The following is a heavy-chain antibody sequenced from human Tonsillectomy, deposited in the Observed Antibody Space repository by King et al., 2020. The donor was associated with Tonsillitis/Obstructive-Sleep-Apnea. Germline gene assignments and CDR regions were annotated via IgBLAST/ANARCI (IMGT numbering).Heavy chain of an antibody. CDR3: GTDSRGRRDAFDI. J-gene: IGHJ3*02. V-gene: IGHV4-31*03. D-gene: IGHD3-22*01. CDR1: GGYISSGAYY. CDR2: IYYSGST. Sequence: VQLQESGPGLVKPSQTLSLTCTVSGGYISSGAYYWNWIRQHPGKGLEWIGYIYYSGSTYYNPYLKSRVTISVETSKNQFSLKLTSVTAADTAVYYCGTDSRGRRDAFDIWGQGTMVTVSS.